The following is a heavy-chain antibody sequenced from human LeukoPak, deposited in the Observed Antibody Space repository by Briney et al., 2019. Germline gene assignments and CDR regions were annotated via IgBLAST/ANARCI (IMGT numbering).Heavy chain of an antibody. Sequence: SQTLSLTCTVSGGSISSGDYYWSWLRQPPGKGLEWIGYIYYSGSTYYNPSLKSRVTISVDTSKNQFSLKLSSVTAADTAVYYCARVPDYGGNDAFDIWGQGTMVTVSS. J-gene: IGHJ3*02. D-gene: IGHD4-23*01. CDR1: GGSISSGDYY. CDR2: IYYSGST. CDR3: ARVPDYGGNDAFDI. V-gene: IGHV4-30-4*08.